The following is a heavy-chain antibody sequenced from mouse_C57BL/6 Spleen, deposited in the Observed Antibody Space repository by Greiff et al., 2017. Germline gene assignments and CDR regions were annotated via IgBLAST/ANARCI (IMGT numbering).Heavy chain of an antibody. CDR2: ISSGSSTI. Sequence: EVQRVESGGGLVKPGGSLKLSCAASGFTFSDYGMHWVRQAPEKGLEWVAYISSGSSTIYYADTVKGRFTISRDNAKNTLFLQMTSLRSEDTAMYYCARAHYGSSYEAMDYWGQGTSVTVSS. V-gene: IGHV5-17*01. D-gene: IGHD1-1*01. CDR1: GFTFSDYG. CDR3: ARAHYGSSYEAMDY. J-gene: IGHJ4*01.